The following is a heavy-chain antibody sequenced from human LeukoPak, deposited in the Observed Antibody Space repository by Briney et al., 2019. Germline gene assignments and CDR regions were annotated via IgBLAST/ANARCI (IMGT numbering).Heavy chain of an antibody. D-gene: IGHD1-26*01. CDR3: ARHAIYSGGYSYWFDP. CDR2: IYNSEYT. CDR1: GGSVSNSRYY. J-gene: IGHJ5*02. Sequence: PSETLSLTCTVSGGSVSNSRYYWSWIRQPPGKGLEWIAYIYNSEYTNYNPSLKSRASISADTSKNLCSLRLRSVTAADTAVYYCARHAIYSGGYSYWFDPWGLGTLVTVSS. V-gene: IGHV4-61*01.